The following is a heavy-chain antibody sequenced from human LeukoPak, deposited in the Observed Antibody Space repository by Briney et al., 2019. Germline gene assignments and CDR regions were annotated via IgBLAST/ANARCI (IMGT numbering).Heavy chain of an antibody. D-gene: IGHD3-10*01. J-gene: IGHJ4*02. V-gene: IGHV4-4*02. CDR2: IYHGGST. CDR3: AKGEDHGSGTVHFAS. Sequence: PSETRSLTCAVSGGSISSSNWWSWVRQPPGKGLEWIGEIYHGGSTNYNTSLKRRVGMSVDRSRTQFSLQLRSVTAADTAVYYCAKGEDHGSGTVHFASWAQGTLVTVSS. CDR1: GGSISSSNW.